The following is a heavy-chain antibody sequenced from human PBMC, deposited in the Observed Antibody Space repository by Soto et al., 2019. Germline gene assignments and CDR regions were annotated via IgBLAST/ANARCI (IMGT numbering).Heavy chain of an antibody. CDR2: TSTYNGNT. CDR1: GYTFTSSG. Sequence: GVPVEVGCTASGYTFTSSGIGGARQTPGQGLEWMGWTSTYNGNTNCVQKLQGRVTMTTDTSTSTAYMELRSLRSDDTAVYYCARRGRYCSSPSCPWYFDYWGQGTLVTVSS. D-gene: IGHD2-2*01. V-gene: IGHV1-18*01. J-gene: IGHJ4*02. CDR3: ARRGRYCSSPSCPWYFDY.